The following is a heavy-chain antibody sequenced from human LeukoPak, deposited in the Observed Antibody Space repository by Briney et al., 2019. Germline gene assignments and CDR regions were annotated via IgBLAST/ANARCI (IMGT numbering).Heavy chain of an antibody. J-gene: IGHJ3*02. CDR3: ARGPSELGAFDI. CDR1: GYTFTSYD. D-gene: IGHD1-26*01. V-gene: IGHV1-8*03. Sequence: ASVKVSCKASGYTFTSYDINWVRQATGQGLEWMGWMNPNSGNTGYAQKFRGRVTITRNTSISTAYMELSSLRSEDTAVYYCARGPSELGAFDIWGQGTMVTVSS. CDR2: MNPNSGNT.